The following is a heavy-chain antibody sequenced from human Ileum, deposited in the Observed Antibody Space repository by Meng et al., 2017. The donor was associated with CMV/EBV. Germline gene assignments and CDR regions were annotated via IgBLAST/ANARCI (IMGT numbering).Heavy chain of an antibody. CDR3: ARDGVQKYYFDY. CDR2: INWNGGST. V-gene: IGHV3-20*04. Sequence: GESLKISCAASGFTFDDYGMSWVRQAPGKGLEWGSGINWNGGSTGYADSVKGRFTISRDNAKNSLYLQMNSLRAEDTALYYCARDGVQKYYFDYWGQGTLVTVSS. D-gene: IGHD3-10*01. CDR1: GFTFDDYG. J-gene: IGHJ4*02.